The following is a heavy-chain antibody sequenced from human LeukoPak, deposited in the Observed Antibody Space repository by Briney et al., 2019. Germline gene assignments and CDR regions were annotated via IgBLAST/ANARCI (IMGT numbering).Heavy chain of an antibody. D-gene: IGHD2-21*02. CDR1: GFTFSSYA. CDR3: AKMDAPYCGGDCYYYFDY. V-gene: IGHV3-23*01. CDR2: ISGSGGST. J-gene: IGHJ4*02. Sequence: GGCLRLSCAASGFTFSSYAMSWVRQAPGKGLEWVSTISGSGGSTYYADSVKGRFTISRDNSKNTLYLQMNSLRAEDTAVYYCAKMDAPYCGGDCYYYFDYWGQGTLVTVSS.